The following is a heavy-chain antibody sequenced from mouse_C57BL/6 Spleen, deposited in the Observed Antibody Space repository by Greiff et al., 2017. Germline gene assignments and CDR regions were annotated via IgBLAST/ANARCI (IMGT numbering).Heavy chain of an antibody. CDR3: TRTLVSREEFAY. D-gene: IGHD1-1*01. CDR2: IDPETGGT. J-gene: IGHJ3*01. V-gene: IGHV1-15*01. CDR1: GYTFTDYE. Sequence: QVQLKESGAELVRPGASVTLSCKASGYTFTDYEMHWVKQTPVHGLEWIGAIDPETGGTAYNQKFKGKAILTADKSSSTAYMELRSLTSEDSAVYYCTRTLVSREEFAYWGQGTLVTVSA.